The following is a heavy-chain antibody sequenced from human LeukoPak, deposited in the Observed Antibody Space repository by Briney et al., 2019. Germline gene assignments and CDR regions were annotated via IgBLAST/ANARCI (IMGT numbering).Heavy chain of an antibody. CDR1: GFTFSSYD. CDR3: AKGQETESRLDS. Sequence: SGGSLRLSCAASGFTFSSYDMSWVRQAPGKGLEWVSGIRHSDGNTYYADSVKGRFTISSDKSKNILSLQMNSLRAEDTALYYCAKGQETESRLDSWGQGTLVTVSS. V-gene: IGHV3-23*01. J-gene: IGHJ4*02. CDR2: IRHSDGNT. D-gene: IGHD1-1*01.